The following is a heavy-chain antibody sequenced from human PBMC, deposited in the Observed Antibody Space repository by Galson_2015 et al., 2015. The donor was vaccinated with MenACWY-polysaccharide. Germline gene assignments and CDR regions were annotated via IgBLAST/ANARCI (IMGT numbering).Heavy chain of an antibody. J-gene: IGHJ4*02. Sequence: AVKVSCKASGGTFDDHGYTWLRQAPGQGLEWAGRNIPLMDKAHYAQRFQDRVTISADKATSAVYMELSSLSSEDTAVYYCTRADCSGRTCYFAYWGQGTLLTVSS. CDR1: GGTFDDHG. V-gene: IGHV1-69*04. CDR2: NIPLMDKA. D-gene: IGHD2-15*01. CDR3: TRADCSGRTCYFAY.